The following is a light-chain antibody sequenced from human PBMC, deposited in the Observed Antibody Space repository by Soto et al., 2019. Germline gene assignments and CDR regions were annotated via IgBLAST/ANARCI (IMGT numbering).Light chain of an antibody. J-gene: IGKJ2*01. V-gene: IGKV3-11*01. CDR2: DAS. CDR3: QQRYNWPNT. CDR1: QSVGTY. Sequence: ENVLTQSPATVSLSPGERATLSCRASQSVGTYLAWYQHNPGQAPRLLIYDASNRATGIPARFSGSGSGTDFTLTISSPEPEDFAVYYCQQRYNWPNTFGQGTKLEIK.